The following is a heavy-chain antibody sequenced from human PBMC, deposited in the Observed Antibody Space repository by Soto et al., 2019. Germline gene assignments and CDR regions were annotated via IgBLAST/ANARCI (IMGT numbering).Heavy chain of an antibody. CDR2: IYYSGST. CDR3: ARQLEHGESVLRYFDWLFGIDY. J-gene: IGHJ4*02. Sequence: QLQLQESGPGLVKPSETLSLTCTVSGGSISSSSYYWGWIRQPPGKGLEWIGSIYYSGSTYYNPALKSRVTISVDTSKNQFSLKLSSVTAADTAVYYCARQLEHGESVLRYFDWLFGIDYWGQGTLVTVSS. V-gene: IGHV4-39*01. D-gene: IGHD3-9*01. CDR1: GGSISSSSYY.